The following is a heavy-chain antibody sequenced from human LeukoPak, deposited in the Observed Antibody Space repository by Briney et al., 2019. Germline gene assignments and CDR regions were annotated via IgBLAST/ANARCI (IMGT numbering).Heavy chain of an antibody. CDR3: ASQGLYDFWSGYSPLGY. D-gene: IGHD3-3*01. J-gene: IGHJ4*02. V-gene: IGHV3-21*01. Sequence: GGSLRLSCAASGFTFSSYSMNWVRQAPGKGLEWVSSISSSSSYIYYADSVKGRFTISRDNAKNSLYLQMNSLRAEDTAVYYCASQGLYDFWSGYSPLGYWGQGTLVTVSS. CDR2: ISSSSSYI. CDR1: GFTFSSYS.